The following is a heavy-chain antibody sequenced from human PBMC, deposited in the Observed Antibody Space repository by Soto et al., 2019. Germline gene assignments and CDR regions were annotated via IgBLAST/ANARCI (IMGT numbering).Heavy chain of an antibody. D-gene: IGHD6-6*01. CDR3: ARARLGVSGYYYYGMDV. J-gene: IGHJ6*02. CDR2: IRDGGSNK. V-gene: IGHV3-30*02. Sequence: GGSIRLSGAACGFTFSSYGMHWVRQAPGNGLEWVALIRDGGSNKYYADSVKGGFTISRDNSKNTLYLQMNSLSAEDTAVYYCARARLGVSGYYYYGMDVWGQGTTVTVYS. CDR1: GFTFSSYG.